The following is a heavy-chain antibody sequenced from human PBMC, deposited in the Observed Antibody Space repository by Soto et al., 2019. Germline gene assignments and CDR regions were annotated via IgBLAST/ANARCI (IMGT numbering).Heavy chain of an antibody. CDR3: ASSNIAAAGFYYYGMDV. CDR1: GGSISSYY. J-gene: IGHJ6*02. D-gene: IGHD6-13*01. V-gene: IGHV4-59*01. CDR2: IYYSGST. Sequence: QVQLQESGPGLVKPSETLSLTCTVSGGSISSYYWSWIRQPPGKGLEWIGYIYYSGSTNYNPSLNSRVTISVDTSKNQLSLKLSSVTAADTAVYYCASSNIAAAGFYYYGMDVWGRGTTVTVSS.